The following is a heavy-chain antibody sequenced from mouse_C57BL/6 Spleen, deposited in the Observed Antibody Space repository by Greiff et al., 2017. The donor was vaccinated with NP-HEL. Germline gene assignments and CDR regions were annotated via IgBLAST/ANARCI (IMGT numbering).Heavy chain of an antibody. D-gene: IGHD2-4*01. V-gene: IGHV2-2*01. CDR3: DRNGELRREGYFDV. Sequence: VQLQQSGPGLVQPSQSLSITCTVSGFSLTSYGVHWVRQSPGKGLEWLGVIWSGGSADYNAAFISRLSISKGNSKSQVFFKMNRMQADDKAIYYCDRNGELRREGYFDVWGKGTTVTVSS. CDR1: GFSLTSYG. J-gene: IGHJ1*03. CDR2: IWSGGSA.